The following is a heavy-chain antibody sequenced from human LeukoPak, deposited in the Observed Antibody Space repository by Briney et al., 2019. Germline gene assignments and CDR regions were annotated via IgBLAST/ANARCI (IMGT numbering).Heavy chain of an antibody. CDR3: ARAKGRCSPVNP. Sequence: GGSLRLSCAASGFTFSSYSMNWVRQAPGKGLEWVSSISSSSSYIYYADSVKGRFTISRDNAKNSLYLQMNSLRAEDTAVYYCARAKGRCSPVNPWGQGTLVTVSS. D-gene: IGHD2-15*01. V-gene: IGHV3-21*01. CDR2: ISSSSSYI. CDR1: GFTFSSYS. J-gene: IGHJ5*02.